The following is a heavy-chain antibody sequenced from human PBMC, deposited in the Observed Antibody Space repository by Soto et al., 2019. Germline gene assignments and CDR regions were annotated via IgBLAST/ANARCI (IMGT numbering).Heavy chain of an antibody. CDR1: GFTFGDYW. V-gene: IGHV3-7*05. D-gene: IGHD5-12*01. J-gene: IGHJ4*02. Sequence: GGSLRLSCAGSGFTFGDYWMTWVRQPPGKGLEWVSNIKYDGSETDYVDSVKGRFTIFRDNVKNTLYLQMNSLRAEDTAVYYCAKSGYDSGTSDYWGQGTLITVSS. CDR3: AKSGYDSGTSDY. CDR2: IKYDGSET.